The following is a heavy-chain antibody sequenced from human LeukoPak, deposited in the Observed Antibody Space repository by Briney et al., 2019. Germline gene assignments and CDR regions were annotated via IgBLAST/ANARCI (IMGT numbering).Heavy chain of an antibody. CDR2: ISYDGSNK. CDR3: AKNYLRIVAY. Sequence: GGSLRLSCAASGFTFSTYGMHWVRQAPGKGLEWVAVISYDGSNKYYADSVKGRFTISRDNSNNTLYLQMNSLRAEDTAVYYCAKNYLRIVAYWGQGTLVTVSS. V-gene: IGHV3-30*18. D-gene: IGHD2-15*01. J-gene: IGHJ4*02. CDR1: GFTFSTYG.